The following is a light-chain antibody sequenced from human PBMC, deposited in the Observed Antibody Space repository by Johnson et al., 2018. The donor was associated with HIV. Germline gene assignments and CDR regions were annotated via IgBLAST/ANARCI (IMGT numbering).Light chain of an antibody. CDR1: SSNIGNNY. V-gene: IGLV1-51*02. J-gene: IGLJ1*01. CDR2: ENN. Sequence: QSVLTQPPSVSAAPGQKVTISCSGSSSNIGNNYVSWYRQLPGTAPKLLIYENNKRPSGIPDRFSGSKSGTSATLGITGLQTWDEADYYCGTWDSSLSKVFGTGTKVTVL. CDR3: GTWDSSLSKV.